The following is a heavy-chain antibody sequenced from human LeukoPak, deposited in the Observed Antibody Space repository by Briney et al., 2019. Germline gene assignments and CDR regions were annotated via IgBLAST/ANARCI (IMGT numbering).Heavy chain of an antibody. CDR2: INPSGGST. D-gene: IGHD2-2*01. CDR1: GYTFTSYY. V-gene: IGHV1-46*01. J-gene: IGHJ4*02. CDR3: ATYSYCSSTSCYLLDY. Sequence: ASVKVSCKASGYTFTSYYMHWVRQAPGQGLEWMGIINPSGGSTSYAQKFQGRVTMTRDMSTSTVYMELGSLRSEDTAVYYCATYSYCSSTSCYLLDYWGQGTLVTVSS.